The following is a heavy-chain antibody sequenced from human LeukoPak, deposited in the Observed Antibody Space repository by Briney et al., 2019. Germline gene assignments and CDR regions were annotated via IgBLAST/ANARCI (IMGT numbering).Heavy chain of an antibody. Sequence: PSETLSLTCTVSGGSISSSSYYWGWIRQPPGKGLEWIGSIYYSGSTYYNPSLKSRVTISVDTSKNQFSLKLSSVTAADTAVYYCARDQGYYGSGSYLSFFDYWGQGTLVTVSS. V-gene: IGHV4-39*07. CDR3: ARDQGYYGSGSYLSFFDY. CDR2: IYYSGST. J-gene: IGHJ4*02. CDR1: GGSISSSSYY. D-gene: IGHD3-10*01.